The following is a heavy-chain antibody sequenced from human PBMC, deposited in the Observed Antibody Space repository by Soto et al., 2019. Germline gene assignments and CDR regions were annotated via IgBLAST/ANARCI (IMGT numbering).Heavy chain of an antibody. J-gene: IGHJ6*01. CDR3: ANRQGYNVPRSYYYGMDV. CDR1: GFIFSSYG. CDR2: ISYDGSNK. V-gene: IGHV3-30*18. D-gene: IGHD1-20*01. Sequence: QVQLVESGGGVVQPGRSLRLSCAASGFIFSSYGMHWVRQAPGKGLEWVAVISYDGSNKYYADSVKGRFTISRDNSKNTLYLQMTSLRGEDTDVYYCANRQGYNVPRSYYYGMDVW.